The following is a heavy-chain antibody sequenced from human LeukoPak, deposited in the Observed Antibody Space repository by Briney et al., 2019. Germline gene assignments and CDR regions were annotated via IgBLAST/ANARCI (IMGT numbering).Heavy chain of an antibody. Sequence: SVKVSCKASGGTFSSYAISWVRQAPGQGLEWMGGIIPIFGTANYAQKFQGRVTITADEPTSTAYMELSSLRSEDTAVYYCAREFPELEHWAFDIWGQGTMVTVSS. V-gene: IGHV1-69*01. CDR3: AREFPELEHWAFDI. D-gene: IGHD1/OR15-1a*01. CDR2: IIPIFGTA. J-gene: IGHJ3*02. CDR1: GGTFSSYA.